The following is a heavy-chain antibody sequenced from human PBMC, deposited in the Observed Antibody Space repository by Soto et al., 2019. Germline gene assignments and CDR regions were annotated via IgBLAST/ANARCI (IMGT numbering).Heavy chain of an antibody. J-gene: IGHJ4*02. D-gene: IGHD2-21*02. V-gene: IGHV4-39*07. CDR1: GDSINSDNYY. CDR3: ARPFGDPRHNFDY. CDR2: IYYRGNT. Sequence: SETLSLTCSVSGDSINSDNYYWGWIRQPPGKGLEWIGSIYYRGNTYYNPSLKSRVTISVDTSKNQFSLKLSSVTAADTAVYYCARPFGDPRHNFDYWAREPWSPSPQ.